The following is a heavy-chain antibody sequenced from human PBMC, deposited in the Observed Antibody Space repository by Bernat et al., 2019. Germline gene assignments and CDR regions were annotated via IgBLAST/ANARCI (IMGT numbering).Heavy chain of an antibody. CDR1: GFTFTIAW. CDR3: TRGNYPGDWFDP. V-gene: IGHV3-15*01. Sequence: EVQLVESGGGLVKPGGSLRLSCAASGFTFTIAWMSWVRQAPGKGLEWVGRSKSNTDGGTTDYAAPVKGRFTISRDDSKNTLYLQMNSLRTEDTAVYYCTRGNYPGDWFDPWGQGSLVTVSS. D-gene: IGHD1-26*01. J-gene: IGHJ5*02. CDR2: SKSNTDGGTT.